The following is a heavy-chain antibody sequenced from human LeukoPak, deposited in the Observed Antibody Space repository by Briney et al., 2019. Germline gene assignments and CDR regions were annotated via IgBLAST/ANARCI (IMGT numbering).Heavy chain of an antibody. CDR3: ARERLVPAAPTIYYYYGMDG. J-gene: IGHJ6*02. CDR1: GFTFSTYA. Sequence: GGSLTLSCAASGFTFSTYAMSWVRQPPGKGLEWGSAIYSGGSTYYADSVKGRFTISRDNSKNTLYLQLNSLRAEDTAVYYCARERLVPAAPTIYYYYGMDGWGQGTTVTVSS. CDR2: IYSGGST. V-gene: IGHV3-53*01. D-gene: IGHD2-2*01.